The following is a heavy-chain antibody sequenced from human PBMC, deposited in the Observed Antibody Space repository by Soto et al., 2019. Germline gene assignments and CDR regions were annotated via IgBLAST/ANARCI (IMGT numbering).Heavy chain of an antibody. D-gene: IGHD2-2*01. V-gene: IGHV3-33*05. J-gene: IGHJ5*02. CDR3: ARGHQSFDP. CDR2: ISHDGRNE. CDR1: GFTFINFG. Sequence: ESGGGVVQPGRSLRLSCAASGFTFINFGMHWVRQAPGMGLEWLAIISHDGRNEYYADSVKGRFTISRDNSKSTLFLQMNSLRVEDTAVYYCARGHQSFDPWGQGTLVTVSS.